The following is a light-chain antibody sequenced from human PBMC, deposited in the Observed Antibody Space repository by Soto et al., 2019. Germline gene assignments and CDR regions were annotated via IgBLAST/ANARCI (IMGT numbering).Light chain of an antibody. V-gene: IGKV1-5*01. CDR1: QSISSW. CDR2: DAS. CDR3: QHYNSYSEA. J-gene: IGKJ1*01. Sequence: GDRVTITCRASQSISSWLAWYXQKXGKXXKXXXYDASSLESGVPSRFSGSGYGTDFTLTISSLQPDDFATYYCQHYNSYSEAFGQGNKVDIK.